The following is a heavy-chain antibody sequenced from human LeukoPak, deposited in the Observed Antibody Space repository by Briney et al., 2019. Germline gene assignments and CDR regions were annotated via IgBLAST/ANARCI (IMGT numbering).Heavy chain of an antibody. Sequence: GGSLRLSCAASGFTFSSYAMSWVRQAPGKGLEWVSATSGSGGSTYYADSVKGRFTISRDNSKSTLYLQMNSLRAEDTAVYYCAKGDIVVVPAANWFDPWGQGTLVTVSS. V-gene: IGHV3-23*01. CDR2: TSGSGGST. CDR3: AKGDIVVVPAANWFDP. CDR1: GFTFSSYA. J-gene: IGHJ5*02. D-gene: IGHD2-2*01.